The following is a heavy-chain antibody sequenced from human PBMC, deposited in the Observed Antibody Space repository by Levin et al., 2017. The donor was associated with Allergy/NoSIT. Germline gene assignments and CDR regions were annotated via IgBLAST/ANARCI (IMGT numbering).Heavy chain of an antibody. V-gene: IGHV3-23*01. Sequence: GGSLRLSCAASGFTFSSDAMTWVRQAPGKGLEWVACISGSGGVTYYAGSVKGRFTISRDNSKNTLFLQMSSLRAEDTAVYYCAAQLNLLRYFYGWGQGTLVTVSS. CDR1: GFTFSSDA. D-gene: IGHD3-9*01. J-gene: IGHJ1*01. CDR2: ISGSGGVT. CDR3: AAQLNLLRYFYG.